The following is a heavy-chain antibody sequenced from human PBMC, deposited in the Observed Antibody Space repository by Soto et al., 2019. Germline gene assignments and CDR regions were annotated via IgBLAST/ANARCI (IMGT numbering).Heavy chain of an antibody. CDR2: IYSSGST. CDR3: ARAPRSGPFDY. V-gene: IGHV4-59*08. Sequence: QVQLQESGPGLVKPSETLSLTCTVSGGSISSYYWSWIRQSPGKGLDYIGYIYSSGSTNYNPSLKSRVTISVDTSKNQFSLKLTSVTAADTAVYYCARAPRSGPFDYWGQGNLVTVSS. J-gene: IGHJ4*02. CDR1: GGSISSYY. D-gene: IGHD3-10*01.